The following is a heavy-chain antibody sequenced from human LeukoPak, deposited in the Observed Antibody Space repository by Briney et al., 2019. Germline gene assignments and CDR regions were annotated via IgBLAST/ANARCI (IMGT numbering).Heavy chain of an antibody. CDR1: GGSISSYY. D-gene: IGHD3-22*01. CDR2: IYYSGST. V-gene: IGHV4-59*01. Sequence: SETLSLTCTVSGGSISSYYWSWIRQPPGKGLEWIGYIYYSGSTNYNPSLKSRATISVGTSKNQFSLELSSVTAADTAVYYCARAYDSSGFPGYWGQGTLVTVPS. CDR3: ARAYDSSGFPGY. J-gene: IGHJ4*02.